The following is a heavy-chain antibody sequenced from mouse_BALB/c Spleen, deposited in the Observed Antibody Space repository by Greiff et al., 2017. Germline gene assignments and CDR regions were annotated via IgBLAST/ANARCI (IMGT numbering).Heavy chain of an antibody. Sequence: EVQLVESGGGLVKPGGSLKLSCAASGFTFSDYYMYWVRQTPEKRLEWVATISDGGSYTYYPDSVKGRFTISRDNAKNNLYLQMSSLKSEDTAMYYCARDGDLYDYDGHYAMDYWGQGTSVTVSS. J-gene: IGHJ4*01. CDR2: ISDGGSYT. V-gene: IGHV5-4*02. CDR3: ARDGDLYDYDGHYAMDY. D-gene: IGHD2-4*01. CDR1: GFTFSDYY.